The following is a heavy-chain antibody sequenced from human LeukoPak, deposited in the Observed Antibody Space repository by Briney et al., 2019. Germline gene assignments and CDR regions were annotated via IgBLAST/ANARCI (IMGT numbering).Heavy chain of an antibody. CDR3: ARDRYSSSYYYGMDV. CDR1: GYTFTSYD. V-gene: IGHV1-18*01. D-gene: IGHD6-13*01. Sequence: GASVKVSCKASGYTFTSYDISWVRQAPGQGLEWMGWISAYNGNTNYAQKLQGRVTMTTDTSTSTAYMELRSLRSDNTAVYYCARDRYSSSYYYGMDVWGQGTTVTVSS. CDR2: ISAYNGNT. J-gene: IGHJ6*02.